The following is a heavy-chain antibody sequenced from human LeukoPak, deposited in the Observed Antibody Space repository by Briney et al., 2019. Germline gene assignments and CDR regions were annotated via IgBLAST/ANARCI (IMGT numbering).Heavy chain of an antibody. V-gene: IGHV4-39*07. CDR1: GGSISSSSYY. CDR3: ARVAAAGNHYFDY. J-gene: IGHJ4*02. Sequence: SPSETLSLTCTVSGGSISSSSYYWGWIRQPPGKGLEWIGSIYYSGSTYYNPSLKSRVTISVDTSKNQFSLKLSSVTAADTAVYFCARVAAAGNHYFDYWGQGTLVTVSS. D-gene: IGHD6-13*01. CDR2: IYYSGST.